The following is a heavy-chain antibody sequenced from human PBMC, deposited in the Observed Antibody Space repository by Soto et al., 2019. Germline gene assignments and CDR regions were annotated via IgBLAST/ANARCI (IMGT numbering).Heavy chain of an antibody. Sequence: GGPLRLSCAASGLTVMTNYMSLVRQAPGKGLEWVSGIYSGDSTSYADSVKGRFTISKDNSKNTLYLQMNSLRAEDTAVYYCARSTSSGYYYYWGQGTLVTVSS. V-gene: IGHV3-53*01. CDR1: GLTVMTNY. J-gene: IGHJ4*02. D-gene: IGHD3-22*01. CDR2: IYSGDST. CDR3: ARSTSSGYYYY.